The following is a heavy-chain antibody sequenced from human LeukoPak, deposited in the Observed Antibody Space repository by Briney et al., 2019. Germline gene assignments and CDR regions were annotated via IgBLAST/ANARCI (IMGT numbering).Heavy chain of an antibody. CDR3: ARMGQYYDILTGYYSYYFDY. J-gene: IGHJ4*02. Sequence: SETLSLTCTVSGGSISSYYWSWIRQPPGKGLEWIGYIYYSGSTNYNPSLKSRVTISVDTSKNQFSLKLSSVTAADTAVYYCARMGQYYDILTGYYSYYFDYWGQGTLVTVSS. V-gene: IGHV4-59*01. CDR1: GGSISSYY. D-gene: IGHD3-9*01. CDR2: IYYSGST.